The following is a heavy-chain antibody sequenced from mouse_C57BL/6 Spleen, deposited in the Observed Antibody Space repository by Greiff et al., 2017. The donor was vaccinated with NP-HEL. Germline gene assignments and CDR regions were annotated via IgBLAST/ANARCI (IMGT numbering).Heavy chain of an antibody. Sequence: VQLKESGPELVKPGASVKMSCKASGYTFTDYNMHWVKQSHGKSLEWIGYINPNNGGTSYNQKFKGKATLTVNKSSSTAYMELRSLTSEDSAVYYCARLNWERFWFAYWGQGTLVTVSA. V-gene: IGHV1-22*01. CDR2: INPNNGGT. J-gene: IGHJ3*01. D-gene: IGHD4-1*01. CDR3: ARLNWERFWFAY. CDR1: GYTFTDYN.